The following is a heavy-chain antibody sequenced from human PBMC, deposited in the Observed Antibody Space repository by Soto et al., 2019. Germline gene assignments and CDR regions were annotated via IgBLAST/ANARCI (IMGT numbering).Heavy chain of an antibody. CDR1: GFTFSSYS. D-gene: IGHD3-10*01. V-gene: IGHV3-21*01. Sequence: GGSLRLSCAASGFTFSSYSMNWVRQAPGKGLEWVSSISSSSSYVYYADSVKGRFTISRDNAKNSLYLQMNSLRAEDTAVYYCARDRVLPFYYYGMDVWGQGTTVTVSS. CDR2: ISSSSSYV. CDR3: ARDRVLPFYYYGMDV. J-gene: IGHJ6*02.